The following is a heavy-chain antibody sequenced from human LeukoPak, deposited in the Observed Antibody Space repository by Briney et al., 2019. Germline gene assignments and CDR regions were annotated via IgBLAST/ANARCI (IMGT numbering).Heavy chain of an antibody. CDR1: GGSTSSSNW. J-gene: IGHJ4*02. D-gene: IGHD6-19*01. CDR2: IYHSGST. CDR3: ARGKVVAGTPGQNSWDY. V-gene: IGHV4-4*02. Sequence: PSETLSLTCAVSGGSTSSSNWWSWVRQPPGKGLEWIGEIYHSGSTNYNPSLKSRVTISVDKSKNQFSLKLSSVTAADTAVYYCARGKVVAGTPGQNSWDYWGQGTLVTVSS.